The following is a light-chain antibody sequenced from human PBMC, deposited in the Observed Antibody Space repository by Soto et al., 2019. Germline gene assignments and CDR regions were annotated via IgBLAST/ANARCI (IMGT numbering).Light chain of an antibody. V-gene: IGLV2-14*01. CDR3: ISYTSDDVRYV. CDR1: NSDVGIYDF. Sequence: QSALTQPASVSGTPGQSITISCTGSNSDVGIYDFVSWYQHHPGRAPKLIVSEVSHRPSGVSNRFSGSKSGNTASLTISGLQSDDEADYYYISYTSDDVRYVFGAGTKLTVL. J-gene: IGLJ1*01. CDR2: EVS.